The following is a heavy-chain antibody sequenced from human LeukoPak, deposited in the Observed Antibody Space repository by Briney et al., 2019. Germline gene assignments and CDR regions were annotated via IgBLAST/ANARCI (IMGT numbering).Heavy chain of an antibody. CDR1: GGSISSSSYY. J-gene: IGHJ6*02. Sequence: SETLSLTCTVSGGSISSSSYYWGWIRQPPGKGLEWIGSIYYSGSTHYNPSLKSRVTISADTSKNQFSLKVRSVTAADTAVYYCASHYYGMDVWGQGTTVTVSS. V-gene: IGHV4-39*01. CDR3: ASHYYGMDV. CDR2: IYYSGST.